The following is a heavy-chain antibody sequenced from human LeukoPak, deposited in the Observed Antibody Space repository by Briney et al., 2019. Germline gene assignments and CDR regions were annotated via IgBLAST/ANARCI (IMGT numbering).Heavy chain of an antibody. D-gene: IGHD6-19*01. V-gene: IGHV1-8*03. CDR2: MNPNSGNT. CDR3: ARGRRRWLVRFFDY. Sequence: ASVKVSCKASGYTFTSYDINWVRQATGQGLEWMGWMNPNSGNTGYAQKFQGRVTITRNTSISTAYMELSSLRSEDTAVYYCARGRRRWLVRFFDYWGQGTLVTVSS. CDR1: GYTFTSYD. J-gene: IGHJ4*02.